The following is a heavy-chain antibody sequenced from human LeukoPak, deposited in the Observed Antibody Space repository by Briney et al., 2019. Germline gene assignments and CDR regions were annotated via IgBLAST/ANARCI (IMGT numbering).Heavy chain of an antibody. CDR1: GGSISSNEYY. CDR3: ARDGTTVSPAV. D-gene: IGHD4-17*01. J-gene: IGHJ6*04. V-gene: IGHV4-39*07. Sequence: SETLSLTCNVSGGSISSNEYYWGWIRQPPGKGLEWIANMYYSGSTYYNPSLKSRVTISIDTSKDQLSLKLSSVTAADTAVYYCARDGTTVSPAVWGKGTTVTVSS. CDR2: MYYSGST.